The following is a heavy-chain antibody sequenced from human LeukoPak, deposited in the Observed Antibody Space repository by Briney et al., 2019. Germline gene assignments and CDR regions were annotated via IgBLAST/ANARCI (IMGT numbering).Heavy chain of an antibody. CDR3: AKAVRSMVTGGGYFDS. Sequence: GGSLRLSCAASGFAFSNYAMSWVRQAPGKGLEWVSSLSGGGDSRYYADSVMDRFTISRDNSKNTLYLQMNSLRAEDTAVYYCAKAVRSMVTGGGYFDSWGQGTLVTVSS. J-gene: IGHJ4*02. V-gene: IGHV3-23*01. CDR2: LSGGGDSR. CDR1: GFAFSNYA. D-gene: IGHD3-10*01.